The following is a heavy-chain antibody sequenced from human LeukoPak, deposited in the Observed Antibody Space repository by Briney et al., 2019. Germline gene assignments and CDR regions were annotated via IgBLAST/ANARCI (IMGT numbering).Heavy chain of an antibody. V-gene: IGHV1-69*01. CDR3: ARDRTGSGCMDV. CDR2: IIPMFGTA. Sequence: SVKVSCKASGGTFSSYAISWVRQAPGQGLEWMGGIIPMFGTANYARKFQGRVTITADESTSTAYMELSSLRSEDTAVYYCARDRTGSGCMDVWGKGTTVTVSS. D-gene: IGHD3-10*01. CDR1: GGTFSSYA. J-gene: IGHJ6*04.